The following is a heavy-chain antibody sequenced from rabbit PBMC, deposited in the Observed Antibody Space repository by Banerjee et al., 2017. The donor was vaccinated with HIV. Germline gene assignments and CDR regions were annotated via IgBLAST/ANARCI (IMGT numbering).Heavy chain of an antibody. J-gene: IGHJ4*01. CDR3: ARDNANINAYYFNL. V-gene: IGHV1S40*01. Sequence: QSLEESGGDLVKPGASLTLTCTASGFSFSSSDYMCWVRQAPGKGLEWIACIYTGDGNTYYASWAKGRFTISKTSSTTVTLQMTSLTAADTATYFCARDNANINAYYFNLWGPGTLVTVS. CDR1: GFSFSSSDY. D-gene: IGHD1-1*01. CDR2: IYTGDGNT.